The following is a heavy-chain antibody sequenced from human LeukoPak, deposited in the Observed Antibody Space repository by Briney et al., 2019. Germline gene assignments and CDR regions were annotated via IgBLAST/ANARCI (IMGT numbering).Heavy chain of an antibody. CDR1: GFSFSTSGVG. Sequence: SGPTLVKPTQTLTLTCTFSGFSFSTSGVGVGWIRHPPVKALGWLALVYWDVEKRYSPSLKSRLTITKDTSKNQVVLTMSNMDPVDTATYYCAHRPGRGIPAAHWGQGTLVTVSS. J-gene: IGHJ4*02. CDR3: AHRPGRGIPAAH. D-gene: IGHD2-21*01. CDR2: VYWDVEK. V-gene: IGHV2-5*02.